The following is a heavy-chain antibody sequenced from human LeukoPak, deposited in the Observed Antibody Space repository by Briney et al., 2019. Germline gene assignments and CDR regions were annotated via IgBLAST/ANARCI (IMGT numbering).Heavy chain of an antibody. D-gene: IGHD3-10*01. CDR1: GFTFSSYW. CDR3: AEAASVRGVSY. V-gene: IGHV3-74*01. Sequence: PGGSLRLSCAASGFTFSSYWMRWVRQAPGKGPLWVSHINGDGSTTNYADSVKGRFTISRDNAKNTLYLQMSSLRAEDTAVYYCAEAASVRGVSYWGQGTLVTVSS. J-gene: IGHJ4*02. CDR2: INGDGSTT.